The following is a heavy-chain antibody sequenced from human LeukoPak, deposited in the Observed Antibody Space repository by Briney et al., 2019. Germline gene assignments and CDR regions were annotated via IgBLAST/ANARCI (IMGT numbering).Heavy chain of an antibody. D-gene: IGHD6-13*01. J-gene: IGHJ4*02. Sequence: ASVKVSCKASGYTFTSYGISRVRQAPGQGLEWMGWISAYNGNTNYAQKLQGRVTMTTDTSTSTAYMELRSLRSDDTAVYYCARDRSAGLPSLYWGQGTLVTVSS. CDR2: ISAYNGNT. V-gene: IGHV1-18*01. CDR3: ARDRSAGLPSLY. CDR1: GYTFTSYG.